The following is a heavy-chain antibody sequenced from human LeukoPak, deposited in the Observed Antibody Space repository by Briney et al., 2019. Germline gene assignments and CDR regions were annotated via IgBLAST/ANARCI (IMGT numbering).Heavy chain of an antibody. CDR1: GGSISSYY. D-gene: IGHD3-3*01. Sequence: PSETLSLTCTVSGGSISSYYWSWIRQPAGKGLEWIGRIYTSGSTNYNPSLKSRVTMSVDTSKNQFSLKLSSVTAADTAVYYCAREGYDFWSGYSDYFYYHMDVWGKGTTVTVSS. J-gene: IGHJ6*03. CDR2: IYTSGST. V-gene: IGHV4-4*07. CDR3: AREGYDFWSGYSDYFYYHMDV.